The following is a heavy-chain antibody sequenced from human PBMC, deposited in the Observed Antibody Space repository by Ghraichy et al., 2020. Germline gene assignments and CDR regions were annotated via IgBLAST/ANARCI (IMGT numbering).Heavy chain of an antibody. J-gene: IGHJ4*02. CDR2: IYYSGST. CDR3: ASSVTIFGVVITRPYYFDY. V-gene: IGHV4-39*07. D-gene: IGHD3-3*01. Sequence: ESLNISCTVSGCSISSSSYYWGWIRPPPGKGLEWIGSIYYSGSTYYNPSLKSRVTISVDTSKNQFSLKLGSVTAADTAVYYCASSVTIFGVVITRPYYFDYWGQGTLVTVSS. CDR1: GCSISSSSYY.